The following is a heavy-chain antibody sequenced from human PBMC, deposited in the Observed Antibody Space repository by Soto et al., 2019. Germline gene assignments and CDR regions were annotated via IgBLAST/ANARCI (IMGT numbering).Heavy chain of an antibody. D-gene: IGHD2-8*02. CDR3: AKDSKPSETWSIDY. J-gene: IGHJ4*02. CDR1: GFTFDDYA. CDR2: ISWNSGSI. Sequence: GGSLRLSCAASGFTFDDYAMHWVRQAPGKGLEWVSGISWNSGSIGYADSVKGRFTISRDNAKNSLYLQMNSLRAEDTALYYCAKDSKPSETWSIDYWGQGTLVTVSS. V-gene: IGHV3-9*01.